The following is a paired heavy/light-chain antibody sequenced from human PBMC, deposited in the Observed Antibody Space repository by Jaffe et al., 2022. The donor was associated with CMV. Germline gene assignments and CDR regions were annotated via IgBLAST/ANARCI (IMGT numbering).Heavy chain of an antibody. D-gene: IGHD5-18*01. CDR1: GFMFDAYW. Sequence: EVQLVESGGGLIQPGGSLRLSCEGSGFMFDAYWMHWLRQAPGKGPEWVSRIETNGDRTNYADSVKGRFTISRDNAKKMLYLQMNSLRVEDTAVYYCARSGHTRYGANWFDPWGQGTLVTVSS. CDR2: IETNGDRT. CDR3: ARSGHTRYGANWFDP. J-gene: IGHJ5*01. V-gene: IGHV3-74*01.
Light chain of an antibody. J-gene: IGKJ1*01. Sequence: EIVLTQSPGTLSLSPGESATLSCRASQSVSSSSLAWYRQKVGQAPRLLIYDASSRATGIPDRISGSGSGTDFTLTISRLEPEDFAVYYCQQYGSSPPWTFGQGTKVEI. CDR1: QSVSSSS. CDR3: QQYGSSPPWT. V-gene: IGKV3-20*01. CDR2: DAS.